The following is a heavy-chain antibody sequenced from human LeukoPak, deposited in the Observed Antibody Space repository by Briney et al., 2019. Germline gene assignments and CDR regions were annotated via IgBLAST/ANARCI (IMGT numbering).Heavy chain of an antibody. V-gene: IGHV3-23*01. CDR1: GFTFSSAA. J-gene: IGHJ4*02. D-gene: IGHD3-22*01. CDR3: AYLPLYYYDSSGYYYVSY. CDR2: ITGSGGST. Sequence: GGSLSLSCAASGFTFSSAAMTWVRQAPGKGLEWVSTITGSGGSTYYADSVKGRFTISRDNSKNTLYLQMNSLRAEDTAVYYCAYLPLYYYDSSGYYYVSYWGQGTLVTVSP.